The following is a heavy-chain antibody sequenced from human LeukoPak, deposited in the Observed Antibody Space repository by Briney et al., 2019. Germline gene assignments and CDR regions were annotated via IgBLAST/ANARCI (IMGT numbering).Heavy chain of an antibody. Sequence: PGGSLRLSCAASGFTFSSYGMHWVRQAPGKGLEWVAFIRYDGSNKYYADSVKGRFTISRDNSKNTLYLQMNSLRAEDTAVYYCAKDRSGSYDASNIWGQGTMVTVPS. J-gene: IGHJ3*02. CDR1: GFTFSSYG. CDR2: IRYDGSNK. CDR3: AKDRSGSYDASNI. V-gene: IGHV3-30*02. D-gene: IGHD1-26*01.